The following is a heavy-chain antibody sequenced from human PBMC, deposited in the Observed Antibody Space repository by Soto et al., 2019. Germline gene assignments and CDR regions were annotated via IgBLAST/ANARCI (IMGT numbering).Heavy chain of an antibody. Sequence: SVKVSCRASRYSFARSGIISVRQAPGQGLEWIGWISTYNSNTKYAQKFQGRVTMTTDTPTSTAYMNLRSLTSDDTAVYYCAREGYCSSGSCALYSHDFFGMDVWGQGTTVIGSS. CDR1: RYSFARSG. D-gene: IGHD2-15*01. CDR3: AREGYCSSGSCALYSHDFFGMDV. V-gene: IGHV1-18*01. CDR2: ISTYNSNT. J-gene: IGHJ6*02.